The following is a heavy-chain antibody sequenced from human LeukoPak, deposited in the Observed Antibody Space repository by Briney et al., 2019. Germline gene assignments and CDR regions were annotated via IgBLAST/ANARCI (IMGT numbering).Heavy chain of an antibody. CDR1: GGSISSGAYS. CDR2: VYYSGGT. Sequence: SQTLSLTCAVSGGSISSGAYSWSWIRQPPRKGLEWIGYVYYSGGTYYNPSLKSRVTISVDTSKNQFSLKLSSVTTADTAVYYCVRGPYGASISKWFDPWGQGTQVIVSP. D-gene: IGHD4/OR15-4a*01. CDR3: VRGPYGASISKWFDP. J-gene: IGHJ5*02. V-gene: IGHV4-30-4*07.